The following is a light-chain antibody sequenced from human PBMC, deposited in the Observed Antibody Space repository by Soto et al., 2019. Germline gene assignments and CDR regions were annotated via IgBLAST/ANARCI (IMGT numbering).Light chain of an antibody. V-gene: IGKV3-20*01. J-gene: IGKJ3*01. Sequence: EIVLTQSPGTLSLSPGERATLSCKASQSVSSSYLAWYQQRPGQAPRLLIFGASYRATGIPDRFSGSGSGTDFTLTTSRLEPEDFAVYYSQQYGSSPPEFTFGPGTKVDAK. CDR3: QQYGSSPPEFT. CDR1: QSVSSSY. CDR2: GAS.